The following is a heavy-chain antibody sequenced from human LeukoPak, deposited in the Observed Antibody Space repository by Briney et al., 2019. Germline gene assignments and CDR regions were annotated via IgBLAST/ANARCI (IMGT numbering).Heavy chain of an antibody. CDR3: ARDRRGIEGATLAFDI. Sequence: PGGSLRLSCAASGFTFSSYGMHWVRQAPGKGLEWVAFIRYDGSNKYYADSVKGRFTISRDNSKNTLYLQMNSLRAEDTAVYYCARDRRGIEGATLAFDIWGQGTMVTVSS. D-gene: IGHD1-26*01. CDR1: GFTFSSYG. CDR2: IRYDGSNK. J-gene: IGHJ3*02. V-gene: IGHV3-30*02.